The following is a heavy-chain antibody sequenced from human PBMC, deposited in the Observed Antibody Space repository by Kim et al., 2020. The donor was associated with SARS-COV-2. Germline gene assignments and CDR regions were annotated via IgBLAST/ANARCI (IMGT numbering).Heavy chain of an antibody. D-gene: IGHD3-22*01. Sequence: GGSLRLSCAASGFTFSSYSMNWVRQAPGKGLEWVSYISSSSSTIYYADSVKGRFTISRDNAKNSLYLQMNSLRDEDTAVYYCARAREGYYDSSGYYYEFSRDAFDIWGQGTMVTVSS. V-gene: IGHV3-48*02. CDR3: ARAREGYYDSSGYYYEFSRDAFDI. CDR2: ISSSSSTI. J-gene: IGHJ3*02. CDR1: GFTFSSYS.